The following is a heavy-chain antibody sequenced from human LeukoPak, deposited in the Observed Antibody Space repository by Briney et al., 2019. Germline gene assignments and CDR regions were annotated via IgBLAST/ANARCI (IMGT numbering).Heavy chain of an antibody. Sequence: SETLSLTCTVSGGSISSHYWSWIRQPPGKGLEWIGYIYYSGSTNYNPSLKSRVTISVDTSKNQFSLKLSSVTAADTAVYYCARSTGVHNWFDPWGQGTLVTVSS. CDR2: IYYSGST. CDR1: GGSISSHY. CDR3: ARSTGVHNWFDP. D-gene: IGHD4-23*01. J-gene: IGHJ5*02. V-gene: IGHV4-59*08.